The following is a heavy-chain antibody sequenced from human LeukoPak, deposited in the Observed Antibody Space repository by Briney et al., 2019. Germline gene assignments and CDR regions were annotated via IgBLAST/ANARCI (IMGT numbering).Heavy chain of an antibody. Sequence: ASVKVSCKASGHTFTCYYVYWVRQAPGQGLEGMGGMNPNVGGANFPQKFQGRVTVTSDPAISAAYMELRRLRSDDTAVYYCARGVFGESLESWGQGTLVTVSS. V-gene: IGHV1-2*02. CDR2: MNPNVGGA. CDR3: ARGVFGESLES. J-gene: IGHJ4*02. D-gene: IGHD3-10*02. CDR1: GHTFTCYY.